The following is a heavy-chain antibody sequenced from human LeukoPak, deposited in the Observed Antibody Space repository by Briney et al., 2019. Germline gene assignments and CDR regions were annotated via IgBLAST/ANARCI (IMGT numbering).Heavy chain of an antibody. V-gene: IGHV7-4-1*02. CDR3: ARRSAGTRGGDFDY. J-gene: IGHJ4*02. Sequence: PRASVKVSCKASGYTFTGYYMHWVRQAPGQGLEWMGWINTNTGNPTYAQGFTGRFVFSLDTSVSTAYLQISSLKAEDTAVYYCARRSAGTRGGDFDYWGQGTLVTVSS. CDR2: INTNTGNP. CDR1: GYTFTGYY. D-gene: IGHD6-19*01.